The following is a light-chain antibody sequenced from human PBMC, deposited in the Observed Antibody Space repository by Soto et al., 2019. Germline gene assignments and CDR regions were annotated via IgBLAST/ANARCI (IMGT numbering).Light chain of an antibody. J-gene: IGLJ1*01. CDR1: SSNIGSNT. CDR2: NNN. V-gene: IGLV1-44*01. Sequence: QSVLTQPPSASGTPGQRVTISCSGSSSNIGSNTVNWYQQLPGTAPKLLIYNNNQRPSGVPARFSGSKSGTSASLAISGLQSEDEADYYCSSYAGSNNYVFGTGTKLTVL. CDR3: SSYAGSNNYV.